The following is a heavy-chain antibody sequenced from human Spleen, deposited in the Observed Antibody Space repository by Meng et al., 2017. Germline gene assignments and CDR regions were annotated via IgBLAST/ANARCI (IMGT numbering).Heavy chain of an antibody. CDR3: ARFSYGSGTSWGY. CDR2: IKVDGSEK. V-gene: IGHV3-7*01. CDR1: GFTFSTNW. J-gene: IGHJ4*02. D-gene: IGHD3-10*01. Sequence: GGSLRLSCAASGFTFSTNWMSWVRQAPEKGLEWVANIKVDGSEKTYVDSVRGRFTISRDNAKKSLYLQMDSLRAEDTAVYYCARFSYGSGTSWGYWGQGTLVTVSS.